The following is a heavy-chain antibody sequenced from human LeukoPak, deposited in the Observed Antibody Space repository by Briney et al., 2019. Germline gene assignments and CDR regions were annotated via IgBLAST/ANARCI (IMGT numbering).Heavy chain of an antibody. CDR2: ISAYNGNT. D-gene: IGHD3-22*01. CDR1: GYIFTSYG. V-gene: IGHV1-18*01. J-gene: IGHJ4*02. CDR3: ARDGEGDSSGYAF. Sequence: ASVKVSCQACGYIFTSYGISGLRQTRGQGLEWMGWISAYNGNTNYAQKLQGRVTMTTDTSTSTAYMELRSLRSDDTAVYYCARDGEGDSSGYAFWGQGNLVTVSS.